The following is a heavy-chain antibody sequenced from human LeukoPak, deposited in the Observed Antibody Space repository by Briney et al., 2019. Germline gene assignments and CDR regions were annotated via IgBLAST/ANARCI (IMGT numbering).Heavy chain of an antibody. D-gene: IGHD3-3*01. J-gene: IGHJ5*02. CDR1: GGFISSSSYY. CDR2: IYYSGST. Sequence: PSETLSLTCSISGGFISSSSYYWGWIRQPPGKGLEWIGSIYYSGSTYYNPSLKSRVTISVDTSKNQFSLKLSSVTAADTAVYYCARHRYDFWSGYSNPNWFDPWGQGTLVTVSS. CDR3: ARHRYDFWSGYSNPNWFDP. V-gene: IGHV4-39*01.